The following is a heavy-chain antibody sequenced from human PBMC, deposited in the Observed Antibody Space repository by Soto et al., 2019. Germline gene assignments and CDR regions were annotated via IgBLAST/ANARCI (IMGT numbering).Heavy chain of an antibody. CDR3: ARYIAVAGTVWFDP. CDR2: ISAYNGNT. CDR1: GYTFTSYG. D-gene: IGHD6-19*01. V-gene: IGHV1-18*04. J-gene: IGHJ5*02. Sequence: ASVKVSGKASGYTFTSYGISWVRQAPGQGLEWMGWISAYNGNTNYAQKLQGRVTMTTDTSTSTAYMELRSLRSDDTAVYYCARYIAVAGTVWFDPWGQGTLVTVSS.